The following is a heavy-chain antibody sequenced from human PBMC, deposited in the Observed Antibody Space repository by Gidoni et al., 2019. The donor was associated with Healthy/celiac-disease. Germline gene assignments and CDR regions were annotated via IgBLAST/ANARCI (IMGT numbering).Heavy chain of an antibody. CDR2: ISYDGSNK. CDR1: GFTFSSYA. CDR3: ARVKMIYTRGDDAFDI. V-gene: IGHV3-30-3*01. J-gene: IGHJ3*02. D-gene: IGHD3-16*01. Sequence: QVQLVESGGGVVQPGRSPRLSCAAPGFTFSSYAMHWVRQAPGKGLEWVAVISYDGSNKYYADSVKGRFTISRDNSKNTLYLQMNSLRAEDTAVYYCARVKMIYTRGDDAFDIWGQGTMVTVSS.